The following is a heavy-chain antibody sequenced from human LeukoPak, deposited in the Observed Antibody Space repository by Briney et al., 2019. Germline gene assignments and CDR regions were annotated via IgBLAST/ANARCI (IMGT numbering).Heavy chain of an antibody. CDR2: ISAYNGNT. CDR3: ARVRNSGFRYVDS. CDR1: GYTFTNYA. V-gene: IGHV1-18*01. J-gene: IGHJ4*02. Sequence: ASVKVSCKASGYTFTNYAISWVRQAPGQGLEWVGWISAYNGNTNYAQKLQGRVTMTTDTSTSTAYMDLRSLRSEDTAVYYCARVRNSGFRYVDSWGQGTLVTVSS. D-gene: IGHD5-12*01.